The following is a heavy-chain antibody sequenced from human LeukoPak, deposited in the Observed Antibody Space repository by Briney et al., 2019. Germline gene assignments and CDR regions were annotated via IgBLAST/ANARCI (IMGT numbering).Heavy chain of an antibody. CDR3: ARHVADYYDSSGYLKPIWSYYYYYYGMDV. Sequence: GASVKVSCKASGYTFTSYDINWVRQATGQGLEWMGWMNPNSGNTGYAQKFQGRVTMTRNTSISTAYMELSSLRSEDTAVYYCARHVADYYDSSGYLKPIWSYYYYYYGMDVWGQGTTVTVSS. D-gene: IGHD3-22*01. V-gene: IGHV1-8*01. CDR2: MNPNSGNT. J-gene: IGHJ6*02. CDR1: GYTFTSYD.